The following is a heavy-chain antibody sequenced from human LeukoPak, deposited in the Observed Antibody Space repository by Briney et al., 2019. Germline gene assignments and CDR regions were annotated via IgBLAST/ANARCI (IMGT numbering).Heavy chain of an antibody. Sequence: PSETLSLTCAVYGGSFSGYYWSWIRQPPGKGLEWIGEINHSGSTNYNPSLKSRVTISVDTSKNQFSLKLSSVTAADTAVYYCARGNWIQLHWGQGTLVTVSS. V-gene: IGHV4-34*01. J-gene: IGHJ4*02. D-gene: IGHD5-18*01. CDR1: GGSFSGYY. CDR3: ARGNWIQLH. CDR2: INHSGST.